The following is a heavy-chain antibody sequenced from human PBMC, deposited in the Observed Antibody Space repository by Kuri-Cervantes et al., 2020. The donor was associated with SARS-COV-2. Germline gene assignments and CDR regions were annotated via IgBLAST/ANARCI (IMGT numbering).Heavy chain of an antibody. V-gene: IGHV4-61*02. Sequence: LRLSCTVSGGSISSGSYYWSWIRQPAGKGLEWIGRIYTSGSTNYNPSLKSRVTISVDTSKNQFSLKLSSVTAADTAVYYCARGPAHDFRSGYRFDYWGQGTLVTVSS. J-gene: IGHJ4*02. CDR3: ARGPAHDFRSGYRFDY. CDR2: IYTSGST. D-gene: IGHD3-3*01. CDR1: GGSISSGSYY.